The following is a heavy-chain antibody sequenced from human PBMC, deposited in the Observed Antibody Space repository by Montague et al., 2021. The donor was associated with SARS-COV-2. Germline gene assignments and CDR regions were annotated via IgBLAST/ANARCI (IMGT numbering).Heavy chain of an antibody. D-gene: IGHD2-21*02. CDR2: NYLRGNA. V-gene: IGHV4-38-2*02. J-gene: IGHJ4*02. Sequence: SETLSLTCSVSGYFIGTGYYWGWIRQSPGKGLEWIESNYLRGNAYYNPSLNSRVTISLDTSNNQFSLRLTSVTTSDTAVYYCARGRVTRAGFDYWGQGIRVIVSS. CDR1: GYFIGTGYY. CDR3: ARGRVTRAGFDY.